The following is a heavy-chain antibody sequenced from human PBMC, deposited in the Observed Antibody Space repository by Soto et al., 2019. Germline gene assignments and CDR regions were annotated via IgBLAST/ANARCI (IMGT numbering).Heavy chain of an antibody. CDR2: IYYSGST. J-gene: IGHJ6*02. D-gene: IGHD5-12*01. CDR1: GGSISSGGYY. V-gene: IGHV4-31*03. CDR3: ARGKWLRFRGIYYGMDV. Sequence: SETLSLTCTVSGGSISSGGYYWSWIRQHPGKGLEWIGYIYYSGSTYYNPSLKSRVTISVDTSKNQFSLKLSSVTAADTAVYYCARGKWLRFRGIYYGMDVWGQGTTVTVSS.